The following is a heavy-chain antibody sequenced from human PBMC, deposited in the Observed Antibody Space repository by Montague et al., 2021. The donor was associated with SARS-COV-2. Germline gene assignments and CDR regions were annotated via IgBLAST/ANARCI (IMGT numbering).Heavy chain of an antibody. CDR2: IYYSGST. CDR1: SGSISSYY. Sequence: SETLSLTCTVSSGSISSYYWSWIRQPPGKGLEWIGYIYYSGSTNYNPSLKSRVTISVDTSKNQFSLKLSSVTAADTAVYYCARGTAAGTNFDYWGQGTLVTVSS. J-gene: IGHJ4*02. CDR3: ARGTAAGTNFDY. D-gene: IGHD6-13*01. V-gene: IGHV4-59*01.